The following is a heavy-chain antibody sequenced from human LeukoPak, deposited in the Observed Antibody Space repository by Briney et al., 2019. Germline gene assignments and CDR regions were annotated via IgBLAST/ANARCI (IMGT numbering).Heavy chain of an antibody. CDR3: ARTHCGGGSCDKFDP. J-gene: IGHJ5*02. V-gene: IGHV4-4*07. D-gene: IGHD2-15*01. Sequence: SETLSLTCTVSGASISNYYSSWLRQPAGKGREWIGRFYASGTTYYNPSLRSRVTLSIDTSKNQFSLKLSSVTAADTAVYYCARTHCGGGSCDKFDPWGQGILVTVSS. CDR2: FYASGTT. CDR1: GASISNYY.